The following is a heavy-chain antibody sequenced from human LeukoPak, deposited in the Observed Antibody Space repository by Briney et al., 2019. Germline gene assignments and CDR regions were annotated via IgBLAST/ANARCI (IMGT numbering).Heavy chain of an antibody. CDR2: INHSGST. Sequence: SETLSLTCAVYGGSFSGYYWSWIRQPPGKGLEWIGEINHSGSTNYNPSLKSRVTISVDTSKNQFSLKLSSVTAADTAVYYCARGTSPGYYDSSGYYWDWGQGTLVTVSS. J-gene: IGHJ4*02. D-gene: IGHD3-22*01. V-gene: IGHV4-34*01. CDR1: GGSFSGYY. CDR3: ARGTSPGYYDSSGYYWD.